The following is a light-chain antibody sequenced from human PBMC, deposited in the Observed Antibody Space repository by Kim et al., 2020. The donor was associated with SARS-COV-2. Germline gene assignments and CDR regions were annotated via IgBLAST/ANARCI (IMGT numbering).Light chain of an antibody. CDR3: LQHSTYPYT. CDR2: GAS. Sequence: DIQVTQSPSSLSADVGDRVTITCRTSQDIANDLGWYQHKPGQAPKRLIYGASSLQSGVPFRFSGTGSGTEFTLTISSLQPEDFATYYCLQHSTYPYTFGQGTKLEI. CDR1: QDIAND. V-gene: IGKV1-17*01. J-gene: IGKJ2*01.